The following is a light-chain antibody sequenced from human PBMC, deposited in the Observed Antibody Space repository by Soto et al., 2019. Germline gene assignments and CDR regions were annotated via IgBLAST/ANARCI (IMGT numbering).Light chain of an antibody. Sequence: QSALTQPASVSGSPGQSITISCTGTSSDVGGYNYVCWYQHHPGKAPKLMIYDITNRPSGVSNRFSGSKAGNTASLTISGLQAEDEADYYCVSFTTSKSYVFGTGTKVTVL. J-gene: IGLJ1*01. CDR1: SSDVGGYNY. CDR3: VSFTTSKSYV. V-gene: IGLV2-14*01. CDR2: DIT.